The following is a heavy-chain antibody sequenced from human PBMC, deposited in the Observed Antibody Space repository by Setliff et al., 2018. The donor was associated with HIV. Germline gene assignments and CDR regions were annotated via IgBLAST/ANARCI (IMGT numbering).Heavy chain of an antibody. V-gene: IGHV4-34*01. CDR2: INHSANT. D-gene: IGHD2-15*01. CDR3: ARSSLHCGGGSCYLTWFDP. Sequence: PSETLSLTCAVYGGSFSGNYLNWIRQPPGKGLEWIGEINHSANTNYSPSLKSRVTTSVDTSKNQFSLKLNSVTAADTAVYYCARSSLHCGGGSCYLTWFDPWGQGTLVTVSS. CDR1: GGSFSGNY. J-gene: IGHJ5*02.